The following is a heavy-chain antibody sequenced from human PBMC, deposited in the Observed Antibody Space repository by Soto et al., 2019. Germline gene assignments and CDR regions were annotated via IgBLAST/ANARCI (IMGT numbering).Heavy chain of an antibody. CDR2: IYHSGST. V-gene: IGHV4-30-4*08. J-gene: IGHJ6*02. Sequence: PSETLSLTCTVSGGSISSGGYYWSWIRQPPGKGLEWIGYIYHSGSTYYIPSLKSRVTISIDTSKNQFSLKLSSVTAADTAVYYCARRRVDDYVNVWGQGTTVTVSS. CDR1: GGSISSGGYY. CDR3: ARRRVDDYVNV. D-gene: IGHD3-10*02.